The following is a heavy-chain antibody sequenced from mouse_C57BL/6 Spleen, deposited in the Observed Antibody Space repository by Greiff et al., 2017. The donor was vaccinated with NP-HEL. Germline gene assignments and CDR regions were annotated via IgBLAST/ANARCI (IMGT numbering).Heavy chain of an antibody. CDR1: GYTFTDYY. J-gene: IGHJ4*01. Sequence: EVQLQQSGPELVKPGASVKISCKASGYTFTDYYMNWVKQSHGKSLAWIGDINPNNGGTSYNQKFKGKAKLTVDKSSSTAYMELRSLTSEDSAVYYCARWGGYYYGREAMDDWGQGTSVTVAS. V-gene: IGHV1-26*01. D-gene: IGHD1-1*01. CDR3: ARWGGYYYGREAMDD. CDR2: INPNNGGT.